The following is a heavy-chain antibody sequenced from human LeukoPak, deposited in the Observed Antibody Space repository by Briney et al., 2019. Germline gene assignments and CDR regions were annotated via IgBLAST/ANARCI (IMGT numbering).Heavy chain of an antibody. V-gene: IGHV3-7*01. CDR1: GFTFSSYW. CDR2: IKQDGNVK. CDR3: PRGGDYLDY. D-gene: IGHD3-10*01. J-gene: IGHJ4*02. Sequence: PGGSLRLSCAASGFTFSSYWMSWVRQAPGKGLGWVANIKQDGNVKYYVDSVKGRFTIPRENAKKSLYLQMNSLRADDTAVYYCPRGGDYLDYWGQGTLVTVSS.